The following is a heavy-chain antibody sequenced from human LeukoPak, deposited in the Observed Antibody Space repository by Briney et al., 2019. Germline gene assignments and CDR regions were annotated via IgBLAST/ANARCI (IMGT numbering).Heavy chain of an antibody. Sequence: SETLSLTCTVSGYSISSGYYWGWIRQPPGKGLEWIGSIYHSGSTYYNPSLKSRVTISVDTSKNQFSLKLSSVTAADTAVYYCARVYNWNSSGLGAPRNWGRGTLVTVSS. CDR2: IYHSGST. D-gene: IGHD1-7*01. CDR1: GYSISSGYY. J-gene: IGHJ4*02. V-gene: IGHV4-38-2*02. CDR3: ARVYNWNSSGLGAPRN.